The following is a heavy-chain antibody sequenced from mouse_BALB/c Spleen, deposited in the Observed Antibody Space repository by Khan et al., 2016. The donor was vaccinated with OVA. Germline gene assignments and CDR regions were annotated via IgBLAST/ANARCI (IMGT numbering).Heavy chain of an antibody. CDR3: ARSMPHYYGSRYFDY. J-gene: IGHJ2*01. Sequence: QIQLVQSGPELKKPGETIKISCKASGYTFTNNGVNWVKQAPGKGLKWMGWINTYTGEPTYADDFKGRFAFSLEISASSAYLQFNNLKKEDTATYFCARSMPHYYGSRYFDYWGQGTTLTVSS. V-gene: IGHV9-3-1*01. CDR2: INTYTGEP. D-gene: IGHD1-1*01. CDR1: GYTFTNNG.